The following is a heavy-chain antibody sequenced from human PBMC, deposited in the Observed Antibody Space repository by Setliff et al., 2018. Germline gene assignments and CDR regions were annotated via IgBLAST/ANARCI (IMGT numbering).Heavy chain of an antibody. CDR3: ARERMYYNFWSGYSDY. V-gene: IGHV4-39*07. CDR2: IYYSGST. J-gene: IGHJ4*02. D-gene: IGHD3-3*01. Sequence: SETLSLTCAVYGGSFSSYYWGWIRQPPGKGLEWIGSIYYSGSTYYNPSLKSRVTISVDTSKNQFSLKLSSVTAADTAVYYCARERMYYNFWSGYSDYWGQGTLVTVSS. CDR1: GGSFSSYY.